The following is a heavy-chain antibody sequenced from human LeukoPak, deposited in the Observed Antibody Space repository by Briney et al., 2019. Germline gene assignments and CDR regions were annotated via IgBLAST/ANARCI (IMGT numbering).Heavy chain of an antibody. CDR1: GGSISSYY. Sequence: SETLSLTCTVSGGSISSYYWSWIRQPAGKGLEWIGRIYTGGSTNYNPSLKSRVTMSVDSSNNQFSLKLSSVTAADTAVYYCARENTGSYREFDYWGQGTLVTVSS. D-gene: IGHD1-26*01. V-gene: IGHV4-4*07. CDR3: ARENTGSYREFDY. CDR2: IYTGGST. J-gene: IGHJ4*02.